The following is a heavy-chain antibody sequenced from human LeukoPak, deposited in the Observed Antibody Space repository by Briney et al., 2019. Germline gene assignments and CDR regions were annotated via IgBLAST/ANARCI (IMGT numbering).Heavy chain of an antibody. J-gene: IGHJ4*02. CDR2: ISSSDTTI. Sequence: PGGSLRLSCVASGFTFSDYYMSWIRQAPGKGLEWVSYISSSDTTIYYADSVKGRFTISRDNAKNSPYLQMNSLRVEDTAVYYCARGLPATLLDYWGQGTLVTVSS. V-gene: IGHV3-11*01. CDR3: ARGLPATLLDY. CDR1: GFTFSDYY. D-gene: IGHD2-2*01.